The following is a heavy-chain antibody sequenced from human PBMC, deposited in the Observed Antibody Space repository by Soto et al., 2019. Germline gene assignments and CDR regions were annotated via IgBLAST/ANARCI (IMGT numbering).Heavy chain of an antibody. CDR3: AKDRLAGNFDY. Sequence: GGSLRLSCAASGFTFNNYAMNWVRQAPGKGLEWVATISATGGSTYYADSVKGRFTISRDNSKNTLYLQMNGLRVEDTVVYYCAKDRLAGNFDYWGQGTQVTVSS. CDR1: GFTFNNYA. CDR2: ISATGGST. J-gene: IGHJ4*02. V-gene: IGHV3-23*01.